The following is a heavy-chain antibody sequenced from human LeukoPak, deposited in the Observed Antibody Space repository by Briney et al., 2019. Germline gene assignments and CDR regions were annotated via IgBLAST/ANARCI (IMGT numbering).Heavy chain of an antibody. CDR3: ARRPGYYYDSSGYYTMDY. Sequence: PSETLSLTCTVSGGSISSSNYYWGWIRQPPGKGLEWIGEIYHSGSTNYNPSLKSRVTISVDKPKNQFSLKLSSVTAADTAVYYCARRPGYYYDSSGYYTMDYWGQGTLVTVSS. CDR2: IYHSGST. J-gene: IGHJ4*02. V-gene: IGHV4-39*07. CDR1: GGSISSSNYY. D-gene: IGHD3-22*01.